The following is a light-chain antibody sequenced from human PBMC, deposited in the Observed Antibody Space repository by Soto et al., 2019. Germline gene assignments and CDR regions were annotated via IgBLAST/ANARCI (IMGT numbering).Light chain of an antibody. J-gene: IGLJ2*01. CDR1: SSDVGGYNY. V-gene: IGLV2-14*03. Sequence: QSALTQPASVSGSPGQWITISCTGTSSDVGGYNYVSWYQQHPGKAPKLIIYDVTNRPSGVSYRFSGSKSGNTASLTISGLQAEDEADYYCSSYTTTRAVAFGGGTKLTVL. CDR3: SSYTTTRAVA. CDR2: DVT.